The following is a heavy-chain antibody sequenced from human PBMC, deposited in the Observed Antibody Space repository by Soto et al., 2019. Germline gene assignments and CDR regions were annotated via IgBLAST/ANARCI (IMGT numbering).Heavy chain of an antibody. CDR3: ARINNSAWQTIDY. Sequence: SETLSLTCAVSGGSISSSNWWSWVRQSPGKGLEWIGEIYHSGSTNYNPSLKSRVTISVDKPKNQFSLKLSSVTAADTAVYYCARINNSAWQTIDYWGQGTLVTVSS. CDR1: GGSISSSNW. J-gene: IGHJ4*02. CDR2: IYHSGST. D-gene: IGHD6-19*01. V-gene: IGHV4-4*02.